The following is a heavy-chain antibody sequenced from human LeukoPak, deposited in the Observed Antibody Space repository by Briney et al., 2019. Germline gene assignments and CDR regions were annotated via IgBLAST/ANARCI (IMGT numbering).Heavy chain of an antibody. J-gene: IGHJ4*02. Sequence: ASVKASCKASGYTFTGYHIHWVRQAPGQGLEWMGRINPYSGDTNFAQKFQGRVTMTRDTSITTAYMDLSSLTPDDTAVHFCARDQGSLTRSWYTGYWGQGTQVTVSS. CDR1: GYTFTGYH. V-gene: IGHV1-2*06. CDR2: INPYSGDT. D-gene: IGHD6-13*01. CDR3: ARDQGSLTRSWYTGY.